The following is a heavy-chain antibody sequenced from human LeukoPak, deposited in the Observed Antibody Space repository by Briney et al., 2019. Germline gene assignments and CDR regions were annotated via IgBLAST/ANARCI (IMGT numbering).Heavy chain of an antibody. Sequence: ASVKVSCKASGYTFTSYGISWVRQAPGQGLEWMGWINPNSGGTNYAQKVQGRVTMTRDTSISTAYMELSRLRSDDTAVYYCAREGYCSSTSCRYYFDYWGQGTLVTVSS. D-gene: IGHD2-2*01. CDR1: GYTFTSYG. V-gene: IGHV1-2*02. CDR3: AREGYCSSTSCRYYFDY. CDR2: INPNSGGT. J-gene: IGHJ4*02.